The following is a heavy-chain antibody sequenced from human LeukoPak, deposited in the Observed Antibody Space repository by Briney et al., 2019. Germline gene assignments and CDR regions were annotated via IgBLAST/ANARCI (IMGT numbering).Heavy chain of an antibody. CDR2: IFGGGGT. D-gene: IGHD5-24*01. V-gene: IGHV3-53*01. CDR3: ARDQAYGDGYEVD. CDR1: GFTVSSNY. Sequence: GGSLRLSCAAFGFTVSSNYMSWVRQAPGKGLEWVSVIFGGGGTYYGDSVRGRFTISRDNSKNTLYLQMNSLRAEDTAVYYCARDQAYGDGYEVDWGQGTLVTVSS. J-gene: IGHJ4*02.